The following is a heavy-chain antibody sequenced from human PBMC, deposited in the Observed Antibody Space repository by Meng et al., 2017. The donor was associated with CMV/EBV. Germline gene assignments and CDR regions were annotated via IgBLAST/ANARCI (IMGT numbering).Heavy chain of an antibody. CDR3: AKDQGEVEYYYGSVEYTPDDYYFDY. D-gene: IGHD3-10*01. CDR1: GFTFSDHY. CDR2: IRYDGSNK. Sequence: GESLKISCAASGFTFSDHYMDWVRQAPGKGLEWVAFIRYDGSNKYYADSVKGRFTISRDNSKNTLYLQMNSLRAEDTAVYYCAKDQGEVEYYYGSVEYTPDDYYFDYWGQGTLVTVSS. V-gene: IGHV3-30*02. J-gene: IGHJ4*02.